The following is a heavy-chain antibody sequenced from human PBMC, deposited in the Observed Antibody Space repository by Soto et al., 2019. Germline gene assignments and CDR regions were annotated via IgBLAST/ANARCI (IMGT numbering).Heavy chain of an antibody. CDR1: GFMFSTYA. J-gene: IGHJ3*02. V-gene: IGHV3-30*04. CDR3: AREYDSSGYGYDAFDI. Sequence: QVQLVESGGGVVQPGRSLRLSCAASGFMFSTYAMHWVRQAPGKGLEWVTFISYDGRNKYYADSVKDRFTISRDNSKNTLYLLMNSLRTEDTAVYYCAREYDSSGYGYDAFDIWGQGTMVTVSS. CDR2: ISYDGRNK. D-gene: IGHD3-22*01.